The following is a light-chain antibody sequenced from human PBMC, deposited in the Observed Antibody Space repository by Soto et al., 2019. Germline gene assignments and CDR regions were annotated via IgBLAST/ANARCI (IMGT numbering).Light chain of an antibody. V-gene: IGKV3-11*01. CDR2: AAS. CDR3: KKRNTRPRT. Sequence: RSSCSPSHSQSVRSNLAWYQQKPGQAPRLLIYAASDRATGIPGRFSGSGSGTDFTLNISGLEIAEFPLYYCKKRNTRPRTVGPGTKVDIK. CDR1: QSVRSN. J-gene: IGKJ3*01.